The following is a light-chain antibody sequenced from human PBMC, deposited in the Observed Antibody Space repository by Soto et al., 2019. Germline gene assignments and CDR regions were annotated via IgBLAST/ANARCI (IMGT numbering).Light chain of an antibody. Sequence: EIVLTQSPGTLSLSPGERATLSCRASQRVSSSYLALYQQRPGQAPRLFIYDASNRATGIPDRFSGSGSGKDFTLTISRLEPEDCALYYCQQYADSITFGQGTRLEIK. V-gene: IGKV3-20*01. J-gene: IGKJ5*01. CDR3: QQYADSIT. CDR2: DAS. CDR1: QRVSSSY.